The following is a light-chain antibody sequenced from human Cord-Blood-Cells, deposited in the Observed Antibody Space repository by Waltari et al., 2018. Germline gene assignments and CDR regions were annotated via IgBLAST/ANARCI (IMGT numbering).Light chain of an antibody. J-gene: IGKJ1*01. CDR3: QQSYSTPK. Sequence: DIQMTQPPSSLSASVGARVTITCRASQSISSYLNWYQQKPGKAPKLLIYAASSLQSGVPSRFSGSGSGTDFTLTISSLQPEDFATYYCQQSYSTPKFGQGTKVEIK. CDR1: QSISSY. V-gene: IGKV1-39*01. CDR2: AAS.